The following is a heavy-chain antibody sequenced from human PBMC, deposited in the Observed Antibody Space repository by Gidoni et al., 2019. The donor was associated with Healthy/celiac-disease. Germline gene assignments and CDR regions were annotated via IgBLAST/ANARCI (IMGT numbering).Heavy chain of an antibody. D-gene: IGHD3-10*01. CDR2: IYYSGST. V-gene: IGHV4-59*01. CDR1: GGSISSYY. J-gene: IGHJ6*02. CDR3: ARAPPSSGLWYYGMDV. Sequence: QVQLQESGPGLVKPSETLSLTCTVSGGSISSYYWRWIRQPPGKGLEWIGYIYYSGSTNYNPSLKSRVTISVDTSKNQFALKLSSVTAAYTAVYYCARAPPSSGLWYYGMDVWGQGTTVTVSS.